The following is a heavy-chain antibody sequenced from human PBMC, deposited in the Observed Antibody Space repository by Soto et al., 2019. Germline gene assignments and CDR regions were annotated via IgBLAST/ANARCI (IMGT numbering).Heavy chain of an antibody. Sequence: SETLSLTCTVSGGSISSYYWSWIRQPPGKGLEWIGYIYYSGSTYYNPSLKSRVTISVDTSKNQFSLKLSSVTAADTAVYYCASQLHGDYVVDYWGQGTLVTVSS. CDR2: IYYSGST. V-gene: IGHV4-59*08. D-gene: IGHD4-17*01. J-gene: IGHJ4*02. CDR1: GGSISSYY. CDR3: ASQLHGDYVVDY.